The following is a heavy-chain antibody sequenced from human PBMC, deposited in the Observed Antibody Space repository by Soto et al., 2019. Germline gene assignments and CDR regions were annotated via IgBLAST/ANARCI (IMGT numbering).Heavy chain of an antibody. D-gene: IGHD5-18*01. CDR1: GFTLSSYW. V-gene: IGHV3-7*01. Sequence: GGSLRLSCAASGFTLSSYWMSWVRQAPGKGLEWVANIKQDGSEKYYVDSVKGRFTISRDNAKNSLYLQMNSLRAEDTAVYYCARTYSYGLLEYFQHWGQGTLVTVSS. CDR3: ARTYSYGLLEYFQH. CDR2: IKQDGSEK. J-gene: IGHJ1*01.